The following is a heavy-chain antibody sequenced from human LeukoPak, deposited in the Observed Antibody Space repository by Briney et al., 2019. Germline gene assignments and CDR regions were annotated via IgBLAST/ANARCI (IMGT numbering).Heavy chain of an antibody. J-gene: IGHJ6*02. Sequence: GGSLRLPCAASGFALSSHWMTWVRQVPGRGPEWVANVNRDGSETYYLDSVKGRFTISKDNAKNSLYLQMNSLRAEDTALYHCARNNGMDVWGQGTTVIVSS. V-gene: IGHV3-7*03. CDR2: VNRDGSET. CDR3: ARNNGMDV. CDR1: GFALSSHW.